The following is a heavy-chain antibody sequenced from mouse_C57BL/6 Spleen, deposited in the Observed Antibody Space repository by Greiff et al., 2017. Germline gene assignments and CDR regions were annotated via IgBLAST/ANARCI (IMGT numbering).Heavy chain of an antibody. CDR3: TRIYDGYLYYFDY. D-gene: IGHD2-3*01. CDR1: GFNIKDDY. V-gene: IGHV14-4*01. Sequence: EVKLMESGAELVRPGASVKLSCTASGFNIKDDYMHWVKQRPEQGLEWIGWIDPENGDTEYASKFQGKATITADTSSNTAYLQLSSLTSEDTAVYYCTRIYDGYLYYFDYWGQGTTLTVSS. CDR2: IDPENGDT. J-gene: IGHJ2*01.